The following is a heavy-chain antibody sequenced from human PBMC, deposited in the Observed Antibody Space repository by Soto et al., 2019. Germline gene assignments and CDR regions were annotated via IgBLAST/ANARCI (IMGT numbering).Heavy chain of an antibody. J-gene: IGHJ6*02. CDR3: AKGILSATIGPYAMDV. D-gene: IGHD3-16*01. Sequence: GGSLRLSCEASGFAFSSYAMHWVRQAPGKGLEWVGVISYDGNYIYYADSVKGRFTISRDNSKNTLYVQVNSLRPEDTAVYYCAKGILSATIGPYAMDVWGQGTTVPSP. CDR2: ISYDGNYI. V-gene: IGHV3-30*18. CDR1: GFAFSSYA.